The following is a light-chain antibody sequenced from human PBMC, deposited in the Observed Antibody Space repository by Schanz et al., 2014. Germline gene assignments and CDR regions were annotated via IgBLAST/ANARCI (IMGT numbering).Light chain of an antibody. CDR1: SSDVGSYNR. CDR3: SSYAGTNNFGV. J-gene: IGLJ3*02. V-gene: IGLV2-18*02. Sequence: QSALTQPPSVSGSPGQSVTISCTGTSSDVGSYNRVSWYQQPPGTAPKLMIYEVSNRPSGVPDRFSASKSGNTASLTISGLQAEDEADYYCSSYAGTNNFGVFGGGTKLTVL. CDR2: EVS.